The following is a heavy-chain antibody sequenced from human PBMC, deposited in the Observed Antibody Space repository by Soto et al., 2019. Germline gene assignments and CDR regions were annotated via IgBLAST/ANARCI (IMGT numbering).Heavy chain of an antibody. D-gene: IGHD4-4*01. Sequence: ESGPKLVNPTQTLTLTCTFSGFALTTRRMCVSWIRQPPGKALEWLARIDWDDDKFYSTSLKTRLSISKDTSKNQVVLTLTNMDPVDTGTYYCARIHPAYNDYPTVFDIWGQGTKVTVSS. V-gene: IGHV2-70*16. CDR2: IDWDDDK. CDR3: ARIHPAYNDYPTVFDI. J-gene: IGHJ3*02. CDR1: GFALTTRRMC.